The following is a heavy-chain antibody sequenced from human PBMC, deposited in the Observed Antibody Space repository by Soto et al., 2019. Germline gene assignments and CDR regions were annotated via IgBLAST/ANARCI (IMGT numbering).Heavy chain of an antibody. Sequence: QVQLVESGGGVVQPGRSLRLSCAASGFTFSSYGMHWVRQAPGKGLEWVAVILSDGSQTRHADSVKGRFTISRDNSRNTMYLQMDSLRAEDTAVYYCVRDAIGDPNGFDIWGQGTMVTVSS. J-gene: IGHJ3*02. D-gene: IGHD2-21*01. CDR2: ILSDGSQT. CDR3: VRDAIGDPNGFDI. CDR1: GFTFSSYG. V-gene: IGHV3-33*01.